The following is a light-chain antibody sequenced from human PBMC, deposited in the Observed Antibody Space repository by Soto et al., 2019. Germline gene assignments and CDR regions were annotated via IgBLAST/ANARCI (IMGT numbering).Light chain of an antibody. Sequence: DIQMTQSPSTLSTSIGDIVTITFRASQSISDSLAWYQQKPGKAPKLLIYDASNLETGVPSRFSGSGSGTDFTFTISSLQPEDIATYYCQQYDNLPLTFGGGTKVDIK. CDR1: QSISDS. CDR3: QQYDNLPLT. J-gene: IGKJ4*01. CDR2: DAS. V-gene: IGKV1-33*01.